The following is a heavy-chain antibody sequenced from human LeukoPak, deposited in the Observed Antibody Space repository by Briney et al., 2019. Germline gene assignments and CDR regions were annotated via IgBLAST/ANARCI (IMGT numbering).Heavy chain of an antibody. D-gene: IGHD3-22*01. V-gene: IGHV4-4*02. CDR2: IYSSGST. CDR3: VRHSYHYDSSGYPPFPDY. CDR1: GGSIGSSNW. Sequence: PSGTLSLTCAVSGGSIGSSNWWSWVRQPPGKGLEWIGYIYSSGSTKYNPSLKSRVTISVDMSKNQFSLKLSSVTAADTAVYYCVRHSYHYDSSGYPPFPDYWGQGTLVTVSS. J-gene: IGHJ4*02.